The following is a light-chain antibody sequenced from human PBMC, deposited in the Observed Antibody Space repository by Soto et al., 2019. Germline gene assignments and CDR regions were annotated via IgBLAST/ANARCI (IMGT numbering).Light chain of an antibody. CDR1: QSVSSNY. J-gene: IGKJ2*01. CDR2: GAS. V-gene: IGKV3-20*01. Sequence: EIVLTQSPGTLSLSPGERATLSCRASQSVSSNYLAWYQQKPGQAPRLLIYGASSRATGIPDRFSGSGSGADSTLTISRLEAEDFAVYYCQQYGSSPYTFGQGTKLEIK. CDR3: QQYGSSPYT.